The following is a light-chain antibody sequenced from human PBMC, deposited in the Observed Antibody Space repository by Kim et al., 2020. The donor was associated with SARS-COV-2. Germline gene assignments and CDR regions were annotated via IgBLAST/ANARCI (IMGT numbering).Light chain of an antibody. CDR2: GAS. Sequence: SPGARATLSCRASQNIHKNLAWYQQKPGQAPSLLIYGASTRATACPDRFSGSGSGTEFTLTISSLQSEDFAVYYCQHYNNWPPWTFGQGTKVDIK. CDR1: QNIHKN. CDR3: QHYNNWPPWT. J-gene: IGKJ1*01. V-gene: IGKV3-15*01.